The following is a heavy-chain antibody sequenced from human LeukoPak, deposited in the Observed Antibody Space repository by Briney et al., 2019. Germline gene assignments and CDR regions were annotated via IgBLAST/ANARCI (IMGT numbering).Heavy chain of an antibody. Sequence: PGGSLRLSCAASGFTFSSYGMHWVRQAPGKGLEWVAVIWYDGSNKYYADSVKGRFTISRDNSKNTLYLQMNSLRAEDTAVYYCATDRATQYFDYWGQGTLVSVPS. CDR3: ATDRATQYFDY. V-gene: IGHV3-33*01. CDR1: GFTFSSYG. CDR2: IWYDGSNK. J-gene: IGHJ4*02. D-gene: IGHD2-15*01.